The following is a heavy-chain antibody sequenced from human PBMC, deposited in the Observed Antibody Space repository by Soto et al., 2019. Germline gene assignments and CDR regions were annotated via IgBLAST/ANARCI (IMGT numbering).Heavy chain of an antibody. V-gene: IGHV3-48*03. Sequence: EVQLVESGGGLVQPGGSLRLSCAASGFTFSSYEMNWVRQAPGKGPEWVSYISSSGTTIYYADSVKGRFTISRDNPKNSLYLQMNSLRAEDTAVYYCVKTAYYYDGSGYYPFDHWGQGTLVTVSS. CDR2: ISSSGTTI. CDR1: GFTFSSYE. J-gene: IGHJ4*02. CDR3: VKTAYYYDGSGYYPFDH. D-gene: IGHD3-22*01.